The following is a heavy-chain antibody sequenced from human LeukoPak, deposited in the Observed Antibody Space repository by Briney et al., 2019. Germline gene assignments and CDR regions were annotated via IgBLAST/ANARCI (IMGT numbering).Heavy chain of an antibody. V-gene: IGHV7-4-1*02. CDR3: ARDSSGYHGWFDP. CDR1: GYTFTSYA. J-gene: IGHJ5*02. Sequence: ASVKVSCKASGYTFTSYAMSWVRQAPGQGLEWMGWINTNTGNPTYAQGFTGRSVFSLDTSVSTAYLQISSLKAEDTAVYYCARDSSGYHGWFDPWGQGTLSPSPQ. CDR2: INTNTGNP. D-gene: IGHD3-22*01.